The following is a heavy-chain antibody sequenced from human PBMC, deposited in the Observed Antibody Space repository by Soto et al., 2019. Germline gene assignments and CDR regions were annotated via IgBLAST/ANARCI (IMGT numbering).Heavy chain of an antibody. V-gene: IGHV4-30-4*01. D-gene: IGHD5-18*01. CDR2: IYYSGST. CDR3: ARASPVVTDV. CDR1: GGSISSGDYY. J-gene: IGHJ6*02. Sequence: QVQLQESGPGLVKPSQTLSLTCTVSGGSISSGDYYWSWIRQPPGKGLEWIGYIYYSGSTYYNPSLXSXVXIXXDTSKHQFSLKLSSVTAADTAVYYCARASPVVTDVWGQGTTVTVSS.